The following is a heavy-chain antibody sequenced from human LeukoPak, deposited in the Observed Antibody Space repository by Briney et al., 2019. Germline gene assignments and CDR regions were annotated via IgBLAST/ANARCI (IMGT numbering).Heavy chain of an antibody. D-gene: IGHD3-22*01. CDR2: INHSGST. J-gene: IGHJ4*02. Sequence: KPSETLSLTCAVYGGSFSGYYWSWIRQPPGKGLEWIGEINHSGSTNYNPSLKSRVTISVDTSKNQFSLKLSSVTAADTAVYYCARIPLYYYDSSGYPEGPFDYWGQGTLVTVSS. CDR3: ARIPLYYYDSSGYPEGPFDY. CDR1: GGSFSGYY. V-gene: IGHV4-34*01.